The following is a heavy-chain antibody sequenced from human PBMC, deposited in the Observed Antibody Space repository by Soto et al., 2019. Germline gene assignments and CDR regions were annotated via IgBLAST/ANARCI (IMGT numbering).Heavy chain of an antibody. Sequence: ASVKVSCKASGYTFTGYYMHWVLQAPGQGLEWMGWINPNSGGTNYAQKFQGWVTMTRDTSISTAYMELSRLRSDDTAVYYCAREREGYCSGGSCYSGAFDIWGQGTMVTVSS. V-gene: IGHV1-2*04. CDR2: INPNSGGT. J-gene: IGHJ3*02. D-gene: IGHD2-15*01. CDR3: AREREGYCSGGSCYSGAFDI. CDR1: GYTFTGYY.